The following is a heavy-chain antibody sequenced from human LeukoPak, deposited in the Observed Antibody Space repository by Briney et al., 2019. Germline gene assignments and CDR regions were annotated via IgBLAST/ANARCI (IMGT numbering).Heavy chain of an antibody. Sequence: SETLSLTCTVSGGSISIYYWIWIRQPAGKGLEWIGRIYTSGSSNYNPSLKSRVTMSVDTSTKKFSLKLSSVTAADTAVYYCARWTTVTRAFDYWGQGTLVTVSS. CDR2: IYTSGSS. V-gene: IGHV4-4*07. CDR1: GGSISIYY. D-gene: IGHD4-17*01. CDR3: ARWTTVTRAFDY. J-gene: IGHJ4*02.